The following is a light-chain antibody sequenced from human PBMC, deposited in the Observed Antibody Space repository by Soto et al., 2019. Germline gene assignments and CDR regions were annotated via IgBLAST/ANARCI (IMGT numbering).Light chain of an antibody. J-gene: IGLJ3*02. Sequence: QSVLTQPASVSGSPGQSITISCTGTSSDIGGYNYVSWYQQHPGKAPKLMIYEVSDRPSGVSSRFSGSTSGNTASLTISGLQTEDEGDYYCSSYTSISTWVFGGGTKVTVL. V-gene: IGLV2-14*01. CDR2: EVS. CDR3: SSYTSISTWV. CDR1: SSDIGGYNY.